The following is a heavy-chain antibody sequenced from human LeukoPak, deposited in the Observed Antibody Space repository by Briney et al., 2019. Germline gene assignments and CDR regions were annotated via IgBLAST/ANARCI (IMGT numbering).Heavy chain of an antibody. CDR1: GYSFTGYH. D-gene: IGHD6-19*01. V-gene: IGHV1-46*01. CDR3: ARDSLRTAIAMAGGNWFDP. CDR2: INPTDGTT. Sequence: ASVKVSCKASGYSFTGYHMHWVRQAPGQGLEWMGIINPTDGTTTYAEKFQGRVTMTSDTSTSTVYMELSSLRSEETAIYYCARDSLRTAIAMAGGNWFDPWGQGTLVSVSS. J-gene: IGHJ5*02.